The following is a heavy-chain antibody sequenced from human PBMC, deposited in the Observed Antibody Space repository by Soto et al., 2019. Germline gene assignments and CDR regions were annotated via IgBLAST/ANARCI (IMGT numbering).Heavy chain of an antibody. CDR2: IYYSGST. Sequence: SETLSLTCTVSGGSISSYYWSWIRQPPGKGLEWIGCIYYSGSTYYNPSLKSRVTISVDPSKNQFSLKLSSVTAADTAGYYCASWDKTHHPSRHTHYRGQRTPVTGSA. V-gene: IGHV4-59*04. CDR1: GGSISSYY. J-gene: IGHJ4*02. D-gene: IGHD1-26*01. CDR3: ASWDKTHHPSRHTHY.